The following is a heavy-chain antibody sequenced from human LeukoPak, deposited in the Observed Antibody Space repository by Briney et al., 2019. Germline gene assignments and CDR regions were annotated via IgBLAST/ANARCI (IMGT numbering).Heavy chain of an antibody. CDR2: INHSGST. J-gene: IGHJ4*02. D-gene: IGHD6-25*01. V-gene: IGHV4-34*01. CDR3: GTTEHDSGDY. Sequence: SETLSLTCAVYGGSFSGYYWSWIRQPPGKGLEWIGEINHSGSTNYNPSLKSRVTISVDTSKNQFSLTLTSVTAADTAVYFCGTTEHDSGDYWGQGTLVTVSS. CDR1: GGSFSGYY.